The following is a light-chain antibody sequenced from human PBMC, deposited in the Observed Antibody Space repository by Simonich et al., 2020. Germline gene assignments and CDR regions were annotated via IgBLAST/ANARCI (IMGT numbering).Light chain of an antibody. J-gene: IGLJ2*01. CDR2: DVS. CDR3: SSYTSSSTYVV. V-gene: IGLV2-11*01. Sequence: QSALTQPRSVSGSPGQSVTISCTGTSSDVGGYNYVSWYQQHPGKAPKLMIYDVSKRPSGVSTRFSGSKSGNTASLTISGLQAEDEADYYCSSYTSSSTYVVFGGGTKLTVL. CDR1: SSDVGGYNY.